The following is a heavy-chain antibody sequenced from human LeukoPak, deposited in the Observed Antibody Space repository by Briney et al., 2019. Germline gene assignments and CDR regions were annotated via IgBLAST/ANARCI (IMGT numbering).Heavy chain of an antibody. CDR1: GGSISSSYYY. CDR3: ARALGYCSGGSCTRGYNWFDP. D-gene: IGHD2-15*01. Sequence: SETLSLTCTVSGGSISSSYYYWGWIRQPPGKGLEWIGSIYSSGSTYYNPSLKSRVTISVDTSKNQFSLKLTSVTAADTAVYYCARALGYCSGGSCTRGYNWFDPWGQGTLVTVSS. CDR2: IYSSGST. J-gene: IGHJ5*02. V-gene: IGHV4-39*01.